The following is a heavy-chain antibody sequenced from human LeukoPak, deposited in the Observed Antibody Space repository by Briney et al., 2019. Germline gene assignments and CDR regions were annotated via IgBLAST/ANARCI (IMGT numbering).Heavy chain of an antibody. J-gene: IGHJ4*02. CDR3: ARYPTYYYDSSGYKEGSYFDY. D-gene: IGHD3-22*01. Sequence: AGGSLRLSCAASGFTFDDHGMSWVRQAPGKGLEWASGINWNGGSTGYADSVKGRFTISRDNAKNSLYLQMNSLRAEDTALYYCARYPTYYYDSSGYKEGSYFDYWGQGTLVTVSS. V-gene: IGHV3-20*04. CDR1: GFTFDDHG. CDR2: INWNGGST.